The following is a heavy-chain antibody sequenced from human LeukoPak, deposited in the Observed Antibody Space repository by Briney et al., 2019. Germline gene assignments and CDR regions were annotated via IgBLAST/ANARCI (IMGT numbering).Heavy chain of an antibody. D-gene: IGHD3-16*01. V-gene: IGHV4-59*08. Sequence: SETLSLTCTVSGGSISSYYWSWIRQPPGKGLEWIGYIYYSGSTNYNPSLKSRVTISVDTSKNQFSLKLSSVTAADTAVYYCARQNYGWYYFDYWGQGTLVTVSS. CDR1: GGSISSYY. CDR3: ARQNYGWYYFDY. CDR2: IYYSGST. J-gene: IGHJ4*02.